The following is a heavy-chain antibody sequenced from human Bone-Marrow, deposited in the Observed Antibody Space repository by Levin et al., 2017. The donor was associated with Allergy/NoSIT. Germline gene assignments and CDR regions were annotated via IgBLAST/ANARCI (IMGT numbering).Heavy chain of an antibody. CDR1: GGSISSGGYY. D-gene: IGHD2-2*01. CDR2: IYYSGST. J-gene: IGHJ4*02. Sequence: SQTLSLTCTVSGGSISSGGYYWSWIRQHPGKGLEWIGYIYYSGSTYYNPSLKSRVTISVDTSKNQFSLKLSSVTAADTAVYYCALYCSSTSCEGSIDYWGQGTLVTVSS. CDR3: ALYCSSTSCEGSIDY. V-gene: IGHV4-31*03.